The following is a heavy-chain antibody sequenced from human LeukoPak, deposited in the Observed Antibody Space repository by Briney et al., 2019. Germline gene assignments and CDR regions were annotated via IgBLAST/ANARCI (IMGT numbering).Heavy chain of an antibody. CDR2: IYYSGST. J-gene: IGHJ5*02. CDR3: ARGGDPGVTEEYNWFDL. D-gene: IGHD7-27*01. V-gene: IGHV4-59*01. Sequence: SETLSLTCTVSGGSISSYYWSWLRQPPGKGLEWIGYIYYSGSTNYNPSLKSRVTISVDTSKNQFSLKLSSVTAADTAVYYCARGGDPGVTEEYNWFDLWGQGTLVTVSS. CDR1: GGSISSYY.